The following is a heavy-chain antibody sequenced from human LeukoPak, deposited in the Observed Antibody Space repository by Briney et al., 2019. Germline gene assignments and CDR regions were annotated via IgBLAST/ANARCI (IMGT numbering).Heavy chain of an antibody. Sequence: PSQTLSLTCTVSGGSISSGGYYWSWIRQPPGKGLEWIGYIYHSGSTYYNPSLKSRVTISVDRSKNQFSLKLSSVTAADTAVYYCARSTGDWDFDYWGQGTLVTVSS. D-gene: IGHD7-27*01. CDR2: IYHSGST. CDR1: GGSISSGGYY. V-gene: IGHV4-30-2*01. CDR3: ARSTGDWDFDY. J-gene: IGHJ4*02.